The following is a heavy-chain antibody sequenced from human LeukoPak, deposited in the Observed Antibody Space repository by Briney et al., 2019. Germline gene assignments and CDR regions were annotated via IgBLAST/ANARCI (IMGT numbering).Heavy chain of an antibody. J-gene: IGHJ4*02. CDR1: GFTFSTYA. D-gene: IGHD4-17*01. CDR3: ATSPDYGDSTYYFDY. Sequence: AGGSLRLSCAGSGFTFSTYAMHWVRQAPGKGLEWVAVISYDVSNEYLADSVKGRFTISRDNSKNTLSLQMNSLRPEDTAVYYCATSPDYGDSTYYFDYWGQGTLVTVSS. CDR2: ISYDVSNE. V-gene: IGHV3-30-3*01.